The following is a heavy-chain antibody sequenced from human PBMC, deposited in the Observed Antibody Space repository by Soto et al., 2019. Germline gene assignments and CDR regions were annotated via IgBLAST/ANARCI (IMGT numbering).Heavy chain of an antibody. V-gene: IGHV3-7*01. CDR3: TRTISALPGDDY. D-gene: IGHD6-6*01. J-gene: IGHJ4*02. CDR1: GFTFNRYW. CDR2: IKQDGSER. Sequence: EVQLVESGGGLVQPGGSLRLSCAASGFTFNRYWMGWVRQAPGKGPEWLANIKQDGSERYYVDSVKGRFTISIDNVKNSVYLQMTSLRAEDTAVYYCTRTISALPGDDYWGQGTLVTVSS.